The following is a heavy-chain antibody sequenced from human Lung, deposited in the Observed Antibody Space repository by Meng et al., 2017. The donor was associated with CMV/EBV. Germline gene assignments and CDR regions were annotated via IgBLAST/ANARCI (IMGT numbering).Heavy chain of an antibody. Sequence: GGSLRLSCAASGFTFSGSAIHWVRQAAGKGLEWVGRIRAKSANYATAYAESLKGRFTISRDDLKNTAYLQMNSLKAEDTAVYYCTRPEYFYASGTTDHWGQGTLVTVSS. V-gene: IGHV3-73*01. CDR1: GFTFSGSA. CDR3: TRPEYFYASGTTDH. CDR2: IRAKSANYAT. D-gene: IGHD3-10*01. J-gene: IGHJ4*02.